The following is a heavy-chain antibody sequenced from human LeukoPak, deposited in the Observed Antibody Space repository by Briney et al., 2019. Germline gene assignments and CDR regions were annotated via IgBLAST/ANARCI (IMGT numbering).Heavy chain of an antibody. CDR2: INHSGST. CDR3: ARGGGTSQPDYDILTGYYPFDY. V-gene: IGHV4-34*01. J-gene: IGHJ4*02. CDR1: GGSFSGYY. D-gene: IGHD3-9*01. Sequence: SETLSLTCAVYGGSFSGYYWSWIRQPPGKGLEWIGEINHSGSTNYNPSLKSRVTISVDTSKNQFSLKLSSVTAADTAVYYCARGGGTSQPDYDILTGYYPFDYWGQGTLVTVSS.